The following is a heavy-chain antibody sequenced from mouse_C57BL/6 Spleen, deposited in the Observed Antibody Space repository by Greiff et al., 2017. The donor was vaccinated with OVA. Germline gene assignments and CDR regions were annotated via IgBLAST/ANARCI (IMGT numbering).Heavy chain of an antibody. J-gene: IGHJ2*01. CDR1: GFTFSSYG. CDR3: ARRGWEDYFDY. V-gene: IGHV5-6*02. D-gene: IGHD1-1*02. CDR2: ISSGGSYT. Sequence: EVKLVESGGDLVKPGGSLKLSCAASGFTFSSYGMSWVRQTPDKRLEWVATISSGGSYTYYPDSVKGRFTISRDNAKNTLYLQMSSLQSEDTAMYYCARRGWEDYFDYWGQGTTLTVSS.